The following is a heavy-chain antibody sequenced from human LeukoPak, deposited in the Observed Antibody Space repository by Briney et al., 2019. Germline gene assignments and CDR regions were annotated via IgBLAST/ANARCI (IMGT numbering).Heavy chain of an antibody. V-gene: IGHV1-69*05. Sequence: GASVKVSCKASGGTFSSYAISWVRQAPGQGLEWMGGIIPIFGTANYAQKFQGRVTITTDESTSTAYMELSSLRSEDTGVYYCARESSSGYNWFDPWGQGTLVTVSS. CDR2: IIPIFGTA. CDR1: GGTFSSYA. D-gene: IGHD1-26*01. CDR3: ARESSSGYNWFDP. J-gene: IGHJ5*02.